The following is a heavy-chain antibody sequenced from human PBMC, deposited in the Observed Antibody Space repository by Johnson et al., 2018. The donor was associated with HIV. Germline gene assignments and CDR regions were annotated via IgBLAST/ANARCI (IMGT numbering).Heavy chain of an antibody. Sequence: EVQLVESGGGLVQPGGSLRLSCAASGFTFSRYWMNWVRQAPGKGLVWVSRINSDGSSTSYADTVKGRFTISRDNAKNTLYVQMNSLRDEDTAVYYCAMERMGGFDIWGQWTMVTVSS. CDR2: INSDGSST. J-gene: IGHJ3*02. CDR3: AMERMGGFDI. V-gene: IGHV3-74*02. D-gene: IGHD1-26*01. CDR1: GFTFSRYW.